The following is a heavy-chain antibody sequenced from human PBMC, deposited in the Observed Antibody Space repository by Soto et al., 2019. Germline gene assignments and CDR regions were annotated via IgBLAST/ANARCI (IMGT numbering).Heavy chain of an antibody. V-gene: IGHV1-46*03. CDR3: ARDMRWDRHDY. CDR2: INPSGATT. J-gene: IGHJ4*02. CDR1: GYTSTSYL. Sequence: ASVKVSCKASGYTSTSYLMHWVRQAPGEGLEWMGVINPSGATTTYAQKFEGRVTMTRDTSTNTVYLEVSSLRSEDTAVYYCARDMRWDRHDYCGQGPLVTVSS. D-gene: IGHD1-26*01.